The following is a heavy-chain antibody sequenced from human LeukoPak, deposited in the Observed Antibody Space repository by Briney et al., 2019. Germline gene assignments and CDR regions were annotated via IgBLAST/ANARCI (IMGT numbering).Heavy chain of an antibody. CDR3: ARGLGYYDSSGYPPYGMDV. V-gene: IGHV4-34*01. D-gene: IGHD3-22*01. Sequence: SETLSLTCAVYGGSFSGYYWSWIRQPPGKGLEWIGEINHSGSTNYNPSLKSRVTISVDTSKNQFSLKLSSVTAADTAVYYCARGLGYYDSSGYPPYGMDVWGQGTTVTVSS. CDR2: INHSGST. J-gene: IGHJ6*02. CDR1: GGSFSGYY.